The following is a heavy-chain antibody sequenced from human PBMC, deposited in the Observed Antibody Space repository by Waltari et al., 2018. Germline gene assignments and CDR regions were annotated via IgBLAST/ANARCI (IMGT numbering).Heavy chain of an antibody. J-gene: IGHJ4*02. Sequence: EAQLVQPGGGLDKLGGSLRLSCASFVFTLTISRLNLARQAPGKGLEWVSSISSSSSYIYYADSVKGRFTISRDNAKNSLYLQMNSLRAEDTAVYYCARDTGYSYSDYWGQGTLVTVSS. CDR2: ISSSSSYI. CDR1: VFTLTISR. V-gene: IGHV3-21*01. CDR3: ARDTGYSYSDY. D-gene: IGHD5-18*01.